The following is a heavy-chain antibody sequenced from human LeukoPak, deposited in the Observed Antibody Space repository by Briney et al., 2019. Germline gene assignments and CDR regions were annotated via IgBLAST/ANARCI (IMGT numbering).Heavy chain of an antibody. CDR2: IDNGGSDT. CDR1: GFTFSNYW. V-gene: IGHV3-74*01. CDR3: ARGGGAYCGGDCLRTFDS. Sequence: GGSLRLSCAASGFTFSNYWMHWVRQAPGKGLVWVSRIDNGGSDTSHADSVKGRFTISRDNAKNTLYLQMNSLRAEDTALYYCARGGGAYCGGDCLRTFDSWGQGTLVTVSS. J-gene: IGHJ4*02. D-gene: IGHD2-21*02.